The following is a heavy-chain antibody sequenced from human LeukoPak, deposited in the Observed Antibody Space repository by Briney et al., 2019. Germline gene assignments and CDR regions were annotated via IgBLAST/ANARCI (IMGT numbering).Heavy chain of an antibody. Sequence: PGGSLRLSCAASGFTFSSYAMSWVRQAPGKGLEWVSAISGSGGSTYYADSVKGRFTISRDNSKNTLYLQMNSLRAEDTAVYYCARAYSGYDRNDYWGQGTLVTVSS. V-gene: IGHV3-23*01. CDR3: ARAYSGYDRNDY. CDR1: GFTFSSYA. CDR2: ISGSGGST. D-gene: IGHD5-12*01. J-gene: IGHJ4*02.